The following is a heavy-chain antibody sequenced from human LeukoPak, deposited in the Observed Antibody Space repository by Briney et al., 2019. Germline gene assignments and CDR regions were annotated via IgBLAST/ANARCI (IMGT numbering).Heavy chain of an antibody. J-gene: IGHJ4*02. V-gene: IGHV1-2*02. Sequence: ASVTVSFTASGYTFTDYYMHWVRQAPGQGPEWMGWINPNSGGTNYAQKFQGRVTMTRDTSISTAYMELSRLRSGDTAVYYCARSHPGTFDYWGQGTLVTVSS. CDR2: INPNSGGT. CDR1: GYTFTDYY. D-gene: IGHD1-14*01. CDR3: ARSHPGTFDY.